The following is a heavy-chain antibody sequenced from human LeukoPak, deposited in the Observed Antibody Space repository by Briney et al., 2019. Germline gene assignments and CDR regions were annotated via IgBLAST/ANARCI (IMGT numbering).Heavy chain of an antibody. D-gene: IGHD3-3*01. CDR2: ISGSGGST. J-gene: IGHJ6*02. CDR1: GFTFSSYA. V-gene: IGHV3-23*01. CDR3: AKDQITIFGVVRYYYYYGIDV. Sequence: GGSLRLSCAASGFTFSSYAMSWVRQAPGKGLEWVSAISGSGGSTYYADSVKGRFTISRDNSKNTLYLQMNSLRAEDTAVYYCAKDQITIFGVVRYYYYYGIDVWGQGTTVTVSS.